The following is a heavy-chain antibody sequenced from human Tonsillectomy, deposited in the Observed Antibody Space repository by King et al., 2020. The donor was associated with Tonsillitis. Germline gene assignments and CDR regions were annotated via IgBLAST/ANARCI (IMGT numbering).Heavy chain of an antibody. J-gene: IGHJ4*02. Sequence: VQLVESGGGLMQPGGSLRLSCAASGFSVSSHYMSWVRQAPGKGLEWGSVIYGGGTTYYADFVKVRFPISRDNFENTLYLQINSLRAEDTSLYYCARVNYYDSSGYWSPYYFDYWGQGTLVTVSS. V-gene: IGHV3-53*01. CDR2: IYGGGTT. D-gene: IGHD3-22*01. CDR1: GFSVSSHY. CDR3: ARVNYYDSSGYWSPYYFDY.